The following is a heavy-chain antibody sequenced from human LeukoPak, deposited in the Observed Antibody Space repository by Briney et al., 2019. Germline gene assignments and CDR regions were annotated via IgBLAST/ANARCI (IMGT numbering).Heavy chain of an antibody. Sequence: ASVKVSCKASGYTFTSYYMHWVRQAPGQGLEWMGIINPSGSSTSYAQKFQGRVTMTRDTSTSTVYMELSSLRSEDTAVYYCAREEPYYYDSSGWKGYFQHWGQGTLVTVSS. CDR3: AREEPYYYDSSGWKGYFQH. CDR1: GYTFTSYY. CDR2: INPSGSST. D-gene: IGHD3-22*01. V-gene: IGHV1-46*01. J-gene: IGHJ1*01.